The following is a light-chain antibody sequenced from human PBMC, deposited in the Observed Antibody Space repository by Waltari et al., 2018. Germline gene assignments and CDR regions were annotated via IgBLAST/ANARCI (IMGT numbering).Light chain of an antibody. J-gene: IGLJ2*01. Sequence: QSALTQPASVSGSPGQSITISCTGTSSDVGGYTHVSWYQQHPGKAPKLMIYDVSKRPSGVSNRCSGSKSGNTASLTISGLQAEDEADYYCCSYAGSSTVVFGGGTKLTVL. CDR2: DVS. CDR3: CSYAGSSTVV. V-gene: IGLV2-23*02. CDR1: SSDVGGYTH.